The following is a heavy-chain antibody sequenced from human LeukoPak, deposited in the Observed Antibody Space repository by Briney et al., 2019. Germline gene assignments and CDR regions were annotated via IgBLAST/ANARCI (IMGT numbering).Heavy chain of an antibody. V-gene: IGHV3-23*01. CDR3: AKSIAVATPYYYYYGMDV. Sequence: GGSLRLSCAASGFTFSNAWMSWVRQAPGKGLEWVSAISGSGGSTYYADSVKGRFTISRDNSKNTLYLQMNSLRAEDTAVYYCAKSIAVATPYYYYYGMDVWGQGTTVTVSS. CDR1: GFTFSNAW. D-gene: IGHD6-19*01. J-gene: IGHJ6*02. CDR2: ISGSGGST.